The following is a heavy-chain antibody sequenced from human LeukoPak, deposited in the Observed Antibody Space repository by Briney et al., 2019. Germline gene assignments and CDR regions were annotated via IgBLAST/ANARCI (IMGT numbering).Heavy chain of an antibody. CDR3: ARVLRGYGDYGGL. V-gene: IGHV3-11*05. D-gene: IGHD5-12*01. CDR1: GFTFGDYY. CDR2: IDGPGSDT. J-gene: IGHJ4*02. Sequence: KTGGSLRLSCAASGFTFGDYYMSWIGQTPGKGLEWVSYIDGPGSDTVYTDSVRGRFTISRDNAKNSLYLQMNSLRAEDTAVYYCARVLRGYGDYGGLWGQGALVTVSS.